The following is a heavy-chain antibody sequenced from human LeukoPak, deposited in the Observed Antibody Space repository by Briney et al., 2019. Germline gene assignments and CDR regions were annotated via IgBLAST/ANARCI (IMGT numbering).Heavy chain of an antibody. J-gene: IGHJ3*02. CDR1: GGSFSGYY. D-gene: IGHD3-22*01. CDR3: ARGPYSYDSSGAFDI. Sequence: SGTLSLTCAVYGGSFSGYYWSWIRQPPGKGLEWIGEINHSGSTNYNPSLKSRVTVSVDTSKNQFSLKLSSVTAADTAVYFCARGPYSYDSSGAFDIWGQGTMVTVSS. V-gene: IGHV4-34*01. CDR2: INHSGST.